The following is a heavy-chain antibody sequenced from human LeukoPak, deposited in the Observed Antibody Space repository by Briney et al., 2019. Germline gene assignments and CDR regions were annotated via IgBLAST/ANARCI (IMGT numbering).Heavy chain of an antibody. CDR1: GFTFSSYA. V-gene: IGHV3-23*01. J-gene: IGHJ4*02. CDR2: ISGSGGST. CDR3: ASLYDSSGLFDY. D-gene: IGHD3-22*01. Sequence: GGSLRLSCAASGFTFSSYAMSWVRQAPGKGLEGVSAISGSGGSTYYADSVKGRFTISRDNSKNTLYLQMNSLRAEDTAVYYCASLYDSSGLFDYWGQGTLVTVSS.